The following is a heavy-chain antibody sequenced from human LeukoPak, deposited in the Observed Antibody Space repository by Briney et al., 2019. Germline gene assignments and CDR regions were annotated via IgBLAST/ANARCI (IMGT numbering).Heavy chain of an antibody. D-gene: IGHD5-18*01. CDR1: GGTFSTYA. V-gene: IGHV1-69*05. Sequence: SVKVSCKTSGGTFSTYAISWVRQAPGQGLEWVGGIIPLFGTAKYAQMLQGRVTITTDESTTTAYMELSHLRSEDTAVYYCASRRGYSYGYVYWGQGTRVTVSS. CDR2: IIPLFGTA. CDR3: ASRRGYSYGYVY. J-gene: IGHJ4*02.